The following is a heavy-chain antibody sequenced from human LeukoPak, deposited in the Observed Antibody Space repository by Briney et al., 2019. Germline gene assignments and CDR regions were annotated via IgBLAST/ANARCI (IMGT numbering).Heavy chain of an antibody. V-gene: IGHV3-74*01. CDR3: ARDITMVRGLRGDDY. J-gene: IGHJ4*02. D-gene: IGHD3-10*01. CDR2: INTDGTYT. Sequence: QPGGSLRLSCAASGFTFSDYWMHWVRHAPGKGLVWVSRINTDGTYTSYADSVKGRFTISRDNAKNTVYLQMDSLRAEDTAVYYCARDITMVRGLRGDDYWGQGTVVTVSS. CDR1: GFTFSDYW.